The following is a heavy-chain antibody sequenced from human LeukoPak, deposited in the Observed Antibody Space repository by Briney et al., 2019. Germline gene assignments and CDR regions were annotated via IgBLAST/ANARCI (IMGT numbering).Heavy chain of an antibody. D-gene: IGHD6-19*01. Sequence: GGSLRLSCAASGFTVSSDYMSWVRQAPGKGLEWLANIKEDGSIQYYLDSVRGRFTISRDNAKTSVYLQLNSLRADDTAVYYCARDVWTGVAVSDYWGQGTLVTVSS. CDR2: IKEDGSIQ. CDR3: ARDVWTGVAVSDY. V-gene: IGHV3-7*01. CDR1: GFTVSSDY. J-gene: IGHJ4*02.